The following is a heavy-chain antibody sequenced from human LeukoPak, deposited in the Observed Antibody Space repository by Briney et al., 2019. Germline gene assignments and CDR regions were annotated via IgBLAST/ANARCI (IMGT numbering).Heavy chain of an antibody. V-gene: IGHV3-30*04. CDR3: ARAATQDYDFWSGYYNWFDP. CDR2: ISYDGSNK. J-gene: IGHJ5*02. CDR1: GFTFSSYA. Sequence: GGSLRLSCAASGFTFSSYAMHWVRQAPGKGLEWVAVISYDGSNKYYADSVKGRFTISRDNSKNTLYLQMNSLRAEDTAVYYCARAATQDYDFWSGYYNWFDPWGQGTLVTVSS. D-gene: IGHD3-3*01.